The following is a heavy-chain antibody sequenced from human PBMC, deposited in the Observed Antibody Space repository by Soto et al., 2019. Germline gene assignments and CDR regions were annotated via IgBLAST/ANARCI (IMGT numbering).Heavy chain of an antibody. Sequence: QVQLVESGGGVVQPGTSLRVSCVGSGFTFRSYVMHWVRQAPGKGLEWVALTSYDGSDKYYDDSVRGRFTISRDNSRNTVALQMDSLRLEDTALYYCARWGTTGGLDVWGQGTLVCVSS. CDR1: GFTFRSYV. J-gene: IGHJ1*01. D-gene: IGHD3-16*01. CDR2: TSYDGSDK. V-gene: IGHV3-30*19. CDR3: ARWGTTGGLDV.